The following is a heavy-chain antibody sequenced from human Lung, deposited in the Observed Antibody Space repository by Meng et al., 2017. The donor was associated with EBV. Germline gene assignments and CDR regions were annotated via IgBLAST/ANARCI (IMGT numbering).Heavy chain of an antibody. CDR3: ARQMDIAVVGFDY. Sequence: VQCGAEVQKPGDSVKVACKASGYSLTDYYIHWVRQAPGQGLEWMGWISPNTDGRNYAQKFQAWVTMTTDASMNTVYMELRNLRSDDTAVYYCARQMDIAVVGFDYWGQGTLVTVSS. J-gene: IGHJ4*02. V-gene: IGHV1-2*04. D-gene: IGHD5-18*01. CDR1: GYSLTDYY. CDR2: ISPNTDGR.